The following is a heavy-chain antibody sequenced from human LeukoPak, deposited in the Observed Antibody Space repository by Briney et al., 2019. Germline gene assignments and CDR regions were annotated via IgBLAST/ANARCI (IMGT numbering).Heavy chain of an antibody. V-gene: IGHV3-23*01. CDR2: ISASGYSI. D-gene: IGHD4-11*01. CDR3: AKSITTVTNCIDY. Sequence: PGGSLRLSCVASGFTFRSYAMTWVRQAPGKGLEWVSSISASGYSIYYADSVKGRFNISRDNSKNTLYLQMSSLRAEDTAVYYCAKSITTVTNCIDYWGQGTLVTVSS. J-gene: IGHJ4*02. CDR1: GFTFRSYA.